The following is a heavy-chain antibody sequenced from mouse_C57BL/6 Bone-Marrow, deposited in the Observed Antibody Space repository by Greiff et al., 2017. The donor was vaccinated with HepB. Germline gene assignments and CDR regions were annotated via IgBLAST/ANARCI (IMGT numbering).Heavy chain of an antibody. D-gene: IGHD2-4*01. CDR1: GYTFTSYW. J-gene: IGHJ3*01. CDR3: ARDDYDGWFAY. V-gene: IGHV1-50*01. Sequence: QVQLQQPGAELVKPGASVKLSCKASGYTFTSYWMQWVKQRPGQGLEWIGEIDPSDSYTNYNQKFKGKATLTVDTSSSTAYMQLSSLTSEDSAVYYCARDDYDGWFAYWGRGTLVTVSA. CDR2: IDPSDSYT.